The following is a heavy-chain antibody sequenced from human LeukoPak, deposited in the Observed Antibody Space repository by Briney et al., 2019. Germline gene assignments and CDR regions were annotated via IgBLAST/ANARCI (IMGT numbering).Heavy chain of an antibody. J-gene: IGHJ4*02. D-gene: IGHD5-18*01. CDR2: IDSDGSST. CDR3: ARGYVGIDY. V-gene: IGHV3-74*01. Sequence: GGSLGLSCAASGFTFSSYWMHWVRQAPGKGLVWVSRIDSDGSSTTYADSVKGRFTISRDNAKNTLYLKMNSLRAEDTAVYYCARGYVGIDYWGQGTLATVTS. CDR1: GFTFSSYW.